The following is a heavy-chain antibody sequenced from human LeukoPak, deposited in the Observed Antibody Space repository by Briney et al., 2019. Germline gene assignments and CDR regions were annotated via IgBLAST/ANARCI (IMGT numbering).Heavy chain of an antibody. D-gene: IGHD3-22*01. Sequence: ASVKVSCKASGYTFTGYYMHWVRQAPGQGLEWMGWIIPIFGTANYAQKFQGRVTITADESTSTAYMELSSLRSEDTAVYYCARDQTLGDDSSGYPWGQGTLVTVSS. J-gene: IGHJ5*02. CDR2: IIPIFGTA. V-gene: IGHV1-69*13. CDR1: GYTFTGYY. CDR3: ARDQTLGDDSSGYP.